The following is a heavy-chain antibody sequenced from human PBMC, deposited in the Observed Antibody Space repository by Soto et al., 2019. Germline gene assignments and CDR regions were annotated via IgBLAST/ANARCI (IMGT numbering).Heavy chain of an antibody. J-gene: IGHJ6*02. D-gene: IGHD1-26*01. V-gene: IGHV1-18*01. CDR2: ISAYNGNT. Sequence: ASVKVSCKASGYTFTSYGISWVRQAPGQGLEWMGWISAYNGNTNYAQKLQGRVTMTTDTSTSTAYMELRSLRSDDTAVYYCARGLNSGRHWRHYYYGMDVWGPGTTVTVSS. CDR1: GYTFTSYG. CDR3: ARGLNSGRHWRHYYYGMDV.